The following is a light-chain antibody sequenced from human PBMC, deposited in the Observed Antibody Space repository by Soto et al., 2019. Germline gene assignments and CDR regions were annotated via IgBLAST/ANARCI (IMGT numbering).Light chain of an antibody. Sequence: ELVLTQSPGTLSLSPGERATLSCRASQTLGRNSLAWYQQRPGQAPRLLIYSASSRPPGIPDRFSGSGSGTEFTLTISSLQSEDFGVYYCQQYNNWWTFGQGTKVDIK. CDR2: SAS. CDR1: QTLGRN. V-gene: IGKV3D-15*01. CDR3: QQYNNWWT. J-gene: IGKJ1*01.